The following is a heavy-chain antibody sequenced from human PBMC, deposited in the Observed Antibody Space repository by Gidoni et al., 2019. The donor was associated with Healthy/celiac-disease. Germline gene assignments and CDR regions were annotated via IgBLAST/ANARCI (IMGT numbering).Heavy chain of an antibody. CDR2: IYYSGST. CDR3: ARGYYYGSGSYYSYFDY. D-gene: IGHD3-10*01. J-gene: IGHJ4*02. V-gene: IGHV4-39*01. Sequence: QLQLQESGPGLVKPSETLSLTCTVSGGSISSSRYYWGWIRQPPGKGREWIGSIYYSGSTYYNPALKSRVTISVDTSKNQFSLKLSSVTAADTAVYYCARGYYYGSGSYYSYFDYWGQGTLVTVSS. CDR1: GGSISSSRYY.